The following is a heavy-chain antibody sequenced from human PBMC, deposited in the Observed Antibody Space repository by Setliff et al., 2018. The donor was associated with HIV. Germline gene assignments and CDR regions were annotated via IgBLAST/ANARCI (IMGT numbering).Heavy chain of an antibody. Sequence: SETLSLTCTVSGDSMNDYYWTWTRQPAGKALEWIGRININEDTYFKPSLRSRVSMSIDTSKNQFSLKLESMTAADTAVYYCTRDHRFVDRYPDWWGQGTLVTVSS. CDR3: TRDHRFVDRYPDW. J-gene: IGHJ4*02. CDR2: ININEDT. CDR1: GDSMNDYY. D-gene: IGHD3-9*01. V-gene: IGHV4-4*07.